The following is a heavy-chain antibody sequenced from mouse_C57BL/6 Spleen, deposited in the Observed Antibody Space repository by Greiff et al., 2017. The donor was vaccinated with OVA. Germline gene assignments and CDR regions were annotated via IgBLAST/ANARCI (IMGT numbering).Heavy chain of an antibody. CDR1: GYTFTSYW. V-gene: IGHV1-69*01. J-gene: IGHJ2*01. CDR2: IDPSDSYT. CDR3: ARSPTTDGNFDD. Sequence: VQLQQPGAELVMPGASVKLSCKASGYTFTSYWMHWVKQRPGQGLEWIGEIDPSDSYTNYNQKFKGKSTLTVDKSSSTAYMQLSSLTSEDSAVYYCARSPTTDGNFDDWGQGTTLTVSS. D-gene: IGHD1-1*01.